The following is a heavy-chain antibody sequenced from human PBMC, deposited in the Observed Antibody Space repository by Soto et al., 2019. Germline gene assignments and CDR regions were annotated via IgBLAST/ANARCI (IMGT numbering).Heavy chain of an antibody. V-gene: IGHV3-64D*06. Sequence: PGGSLILSWSASGFTFSIDSMHWVRQAPGKGLEYVSSISTNGGSTDYADSVKGRFTISRDNSKNTVYLQMSSLRVEDTAVYYCVKGEYYYDSSGYYPFDYWGQGTLVTVSS. D-gene: IGHD3-22*01. CDR3: VKGEYYYDSSGYYPFDY. J-gene: IGHJ4*02. CDR2: ISTNGGST. CDR1: GFTFSIDS.